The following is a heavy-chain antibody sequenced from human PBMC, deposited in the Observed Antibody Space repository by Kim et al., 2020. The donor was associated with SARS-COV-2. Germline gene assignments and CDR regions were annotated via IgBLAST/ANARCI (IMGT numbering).Heavy chain of an antibody. Sequence: GGSLRLSCAVFGFIFSTYGMHWVRQAPGKGLEWVALISHDGSKKYYADSVQGRFTISRDNSKNTLYLQMNSLRAADTAVYYCARVGISLNYYYYGLDVWG. CDR1: GFIFSTYG. V-gene: IGHV3-30*03. CDR3: ARVGISLNYYYYGLDV. D-gene: IGHD3-3*02. CDR2: ISHDGSKK. J-gene: IGHJ6*01.